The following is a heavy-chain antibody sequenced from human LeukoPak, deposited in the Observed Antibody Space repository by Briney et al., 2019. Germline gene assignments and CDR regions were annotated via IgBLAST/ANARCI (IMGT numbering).Heavy chain of an antibody. CDR1: GGSLNNYY. J-gene: IGHJ3*02. CDR3: ARGGAFDI. V-gene: IGHV4-59*01. Sequence: SGTLFLTCTVSGGSLNNYYWSWIRQPPGKGLEWIGYIYYSGTTNYNPSLKSRVTISVDTSKNQFSLKLTSVTAADTAVYFCARGGAFDIWGQGTLVTVSS. CDR2: IYYSGTT.